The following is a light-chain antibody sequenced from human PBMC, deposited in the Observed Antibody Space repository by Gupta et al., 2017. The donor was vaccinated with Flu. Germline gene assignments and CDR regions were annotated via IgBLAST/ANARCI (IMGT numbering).Light chain of an antibody. J-gene: IGLJ2*01. CDR2: EVS. Sequence: ISCTGTSSDVGGYNYVSWYQQHPGKAPKLMIYEVSKRPSAVPDRFSGSKSGNTASLTVSGLQAEDEADYYCSSYAGSNNLVFGGGTKLTVL. V-gene: IGLV2-8*01. CDR3: SSYAGSNNLV. CDR1: SSDVGGYNY.